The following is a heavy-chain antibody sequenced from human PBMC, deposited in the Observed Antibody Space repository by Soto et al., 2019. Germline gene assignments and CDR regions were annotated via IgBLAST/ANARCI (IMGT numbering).Heavy chain of an antibody. CDR3: ASTRLLKPPGYYYGMDV. V-gene: IGHV1-3*05. Sequence: QVQLVQSGAEEKKPGASVKVSCRASGYTFTSYAMHWVRQSPGQRLEWLGWINAGNGSTKYSQKFQGRVTITRDTSASTAYTELSSLRSEDTAVYYCASTRLLKPPGYYYGMDVWGQGTTVTVSS. J-gene: IGHJ6*02. D-gene: IGHD3-22*01. CDR1: GYTFTSYA. CDR2: INAGNGST.